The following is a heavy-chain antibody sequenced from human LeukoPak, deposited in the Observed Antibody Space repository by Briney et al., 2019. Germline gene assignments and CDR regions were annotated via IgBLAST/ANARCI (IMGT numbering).Heavy chain of an antibody. V-gene: IGHV4-38-2*02. J-gene: IGHJ1*01. D-gene: IGHD3-22*01. Sequence: TSETLSLTCTVSGHSIINSFYWGWIRQPPGKGPEWIGSIYHSGSTYYNPSLKSRVTISIDTSKNQFSLRLNSVTAADTAVYYCARTTDSSGFSSFQHWGQGTLVTVSS. CDR1: GHSIINSFY. CDR3: ARTTDSSGFSSFQH. CDR2: IYHSGST.